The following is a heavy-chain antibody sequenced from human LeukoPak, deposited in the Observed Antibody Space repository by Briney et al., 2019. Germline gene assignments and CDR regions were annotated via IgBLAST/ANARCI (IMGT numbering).Heavy chain of an antibody. V-gene: IGHV1-2*02. CDR2: INPNSGGT. CDR1: GYTFTGNY. J-gene: IGHJ3*02. D-gene: IGHD3-16*02. CDR3: ARELIVGAFDI. Sequence: ASVKVSCKASGYTFTGNYMHWVRQAPGEGLEWMGWINPNSGGTNYAQKFQGRVTMTRDTSISTAYMELSRLRSDDTAVYYCARELIVGAFDIWGQGTMVTVSS.